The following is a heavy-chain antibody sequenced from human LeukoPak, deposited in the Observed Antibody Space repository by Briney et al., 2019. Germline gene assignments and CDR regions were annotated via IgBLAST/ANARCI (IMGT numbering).Heavy chain of an antibody. CDR1: GYTFTSYG. Sequence: TSVKVSCKASGYTFTSYGISWVRQAPGQGLEWMGWISAYNGNTNYAQKLQGRVTMTTDTSTSTDYMELRSLRYDDTAVYYCARDPSTVVTPSWDDAFDIWGQGTMVTVSS. D-gene: IGHD4-23*01. CDR3: ARDPSTVVTPSWDDAFDI. J-gene: IGHJ3*02. CDR2: ISAYNGNT. V-gene: IGHV1-18*01.